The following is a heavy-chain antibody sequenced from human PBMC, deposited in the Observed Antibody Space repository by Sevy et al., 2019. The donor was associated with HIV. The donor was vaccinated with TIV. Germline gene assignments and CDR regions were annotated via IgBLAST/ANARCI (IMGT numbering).Heavy chain of an antibody. CDR1: GGSFSGYY. Sequence: SETLSLTCAVYGGSFSGYYWSWIRQPPGMGLEWIGEINHSGSTNYNPSLKSRVTISVDTSKNQFSLKLSSVTAADTAVYYCARHCSSTSCSHAFDILGQGTLVTVSS. V-gene: IGHV4-34*01. J-gene: IGHJ3*02. CDR2: INHSGST. D-gene: IGHD2-2*01. CDR3: ARHCSSTSCSHAFDI.